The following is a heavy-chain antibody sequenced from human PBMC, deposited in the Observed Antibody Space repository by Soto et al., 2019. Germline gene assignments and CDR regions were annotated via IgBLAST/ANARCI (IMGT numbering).Heavy chain of an antibody. D-gene: IGHD3-22*01. J-gene: IGHJ3*01. CDR3: ASGGAAMTMIVSDAFEF. CDR2: IIPILGVT. CDR1: GGTFTSYT. V-gene: IGHV1-69*02. Sequence: VQLVQSGAEVKKPGSSVKVSCKSSGGTFTSYTITWVRQAPGQGLEWMGRIIPILGVTIYAPRFQGRVTITADKSTRTAYMELGSLRPEDTAMYYCASGGAAMTMIVSDAFEFWGQGTLVAVS.